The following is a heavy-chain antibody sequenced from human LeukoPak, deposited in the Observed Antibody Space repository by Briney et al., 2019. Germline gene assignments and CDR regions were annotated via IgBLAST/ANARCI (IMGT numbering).Heavy chain of an antibody. D-gene: IGHD5-18*01. CDR1: GYTFTDYH. J-gene: IGHJ6*02. V-gene: IGHV1-69*04. CDR2: IIPVLNIT. Sequence: GASVKVSCKAFGYTFTDYHMHWVRQAPGQGLEWMGRIIPVLNITTYAQKFQGRVTITADTSTSTVYMELSSLRSEETAVYYCAKDQGLTAPPPYGLDVWGQGATVIVTS. CDR3: AKDQGLTAPPPYGLDV.